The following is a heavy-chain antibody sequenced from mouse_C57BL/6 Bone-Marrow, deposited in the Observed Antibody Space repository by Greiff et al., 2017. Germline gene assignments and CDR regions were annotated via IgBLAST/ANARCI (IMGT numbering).Heavy chain of an antibody. D-gene: IGHD2-2*01. V-gene: IGHV14-4*01. J-gene: IGHJ2*01. CDR3: TVYGYDA. Sequence: EVQLHQSGAELVRPGASVKLSCTASGFNIKDDYMHWVKQRPEQGLEWIGWIDPENGDTEYASKFQGKATITADTSSNTAYLQLSSLTSEDTAVYYCTVYGYDAGGQGTTLTVSS. CDR1: GFNIKDDY. CDR2: IDPENGDT.